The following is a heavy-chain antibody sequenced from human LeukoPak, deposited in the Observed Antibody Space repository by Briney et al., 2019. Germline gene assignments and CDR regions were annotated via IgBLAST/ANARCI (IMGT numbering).Heavy chain of an antibody. CDR3: AKGAAWSPVGYNFDY. CDR1: GFSFSTYG. J-gene: IGHJ4*02. D-gene: IGHD1-26*01. Sequence: GGTLRLSCAASGFSFSTYGMTWVRQVPGKGLEWVSGISGSGGTTYYADSVKGRFTISRDNSKNTLYLQMNSLTAEDTAVYYCAKGAAWSPVGYNFDYWGQGTLVTVSS. V-gene: IGHV3-23*01. CDR2: ISGSGGTT.